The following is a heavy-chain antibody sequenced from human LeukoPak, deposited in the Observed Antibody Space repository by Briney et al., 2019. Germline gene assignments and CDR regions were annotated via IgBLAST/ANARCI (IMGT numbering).Heavy chain of an antibody. Sequence: ATVKVSCKASGYTFTGYGISWVRQAPGQGLEWMGWISAYNGNTNYAQKVQGRVAMTTDTSTSTAYMELRSLRSDDTAVYYCALESADYWGQGTLVTVSS. CDR3: ALESADY. V-gene: IGHV1-18*01. CDR2: ISAYNGNT. J-gene: IGHJ4*02. CDR1: GYTFTGYG.